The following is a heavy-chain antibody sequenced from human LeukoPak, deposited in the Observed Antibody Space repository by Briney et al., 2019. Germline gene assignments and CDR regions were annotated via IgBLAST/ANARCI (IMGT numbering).Heavy chain of an antibody. D-gene: IGHD3-10*01. V-gene: IGHV4-34*01. Sequence: SETLSLTCAVYGGSLSGYYWSWIRQAPGKGLEWIGEINHSGSTNFNPSLKGRVTISVDTSKNQFSLKLISVTAADTAVYYCARGLGHLAPGGYWGQGTLVTVSS. CDR2: INHSGST. CDR3: ARGLGHLAPGGY. CDR1: GGSLSGYY. J-gene: IGHJ4*02.